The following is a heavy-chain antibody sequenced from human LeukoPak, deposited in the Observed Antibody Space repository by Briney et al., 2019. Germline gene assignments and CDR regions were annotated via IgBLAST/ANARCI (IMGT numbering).Heavy chain of an antibody. Sequence: GASVKVSCKASGYTFTGYYMHWVRQAPGQGLEWMGWINPNIGGTNYAQNFQGRVTMTRDTSISTAYMELSWLRSDDTAFYYCARVLQVSQAFDIWGQGTMVIVSS. CDR2: INPNIGGT. D-gene: IGHD2-8*01. CDR1: GYTFTGYY. CDR3: ARVLQVSQAFDI. V-gene: IGHV1-2*02. J-gene: IGHJ3*02.